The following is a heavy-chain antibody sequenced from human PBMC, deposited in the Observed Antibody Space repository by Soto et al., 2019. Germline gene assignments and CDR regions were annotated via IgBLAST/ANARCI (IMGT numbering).Heavy chain of an antibody. D-gene: IGHD1-1*01. V-gene: IGHV4-61*01. J-gene: IGHJ4*02. Sequence: QVQLQESGPGLVKPSETLSLTCAVSGGSVSSNSYYWSWIRQPPGKGLEWIAYIYYSGGTNYNPSLKSRVTISVDTSKYHFSLKLSSVTAADTAVYYCAAGWNPRPLDYWGQGTLVTVSS. CDR2: IYYSGGT. CDR3: AAGWNPRPLDY. CDR1: GGSVSSNSYY.